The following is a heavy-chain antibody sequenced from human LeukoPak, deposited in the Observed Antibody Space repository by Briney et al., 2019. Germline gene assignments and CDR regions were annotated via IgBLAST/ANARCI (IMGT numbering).Heavy chain of an antibody. J-gene: IGHJ6*03. D-gene: IGHD2-2*01. V-gene: IGHV1-2*02. CDR3: ARGRVPAATNYYYYYMDV. CDR1: GYTFTGHY. Sequence: ASVKVSCKASGYTFTGHYMHWVRQAPGQGLEWMGWINPKNAGTNFAQRFQGRVTMTRDTSISTAYMELRSLRSDDTAVYYCARGRVPAATNYYYYYMDVWGKGTTVTISS. CDR2: INPKNAGT.